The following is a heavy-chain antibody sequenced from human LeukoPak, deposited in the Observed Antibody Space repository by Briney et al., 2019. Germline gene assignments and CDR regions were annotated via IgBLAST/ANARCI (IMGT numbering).Heavy chain of an antibody. CDR3: AREGGAGTTFYYYYYYMDV. CDR2: INLSGVST. J-gene: IGHJ6*03. D-gene: IGHD1-7*01. V-gene: IGHV1-46*01. Sequence: GASVKVSCKASGYTFTIYYMHWVRPAPGQGLEWMGIINLSGVSTSYAQKFPGRVTMTRDMSTSTVYMELSSLGSEDTAVYYCAREGGAGTTFYYYYYYMDVWGKGTTVSVSS. CDR1: GYTFTIYY.